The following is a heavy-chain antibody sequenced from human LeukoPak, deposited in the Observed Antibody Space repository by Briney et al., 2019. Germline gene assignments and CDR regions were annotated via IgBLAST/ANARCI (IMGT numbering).Heavy chain of an antibody. Sequence: GGSLRLSCAASGFTFSNYAMNWVRQAPGRGLEWVSAISGSGGSTYYADSVKGRFTISRDNSKNTLYLQMNSLRAEDTAVYYCARDSGGSYYTDYWGQGTLVTVSS. CDR2: ISGSGGST. J-gene: IGHJ4*02. D-gene: IGHD1-26*01. CDR1: GFTFSNYA. V-gene: IGHV3-23*01. CDR3: ARDSGGSYYTDY.